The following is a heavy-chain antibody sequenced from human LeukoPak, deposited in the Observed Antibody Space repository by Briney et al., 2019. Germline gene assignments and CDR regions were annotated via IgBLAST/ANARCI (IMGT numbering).Heavy chain of an antibody. CDR2: IIPIFGTA. D-gene: IGHD4-17*01. Sequence: SVKVSCKASGGTFSSCAISWVRQAPGRGLKWMGGIIPIFGTANYAQKFQGRVTITTDETTSTAYMELSSLRSEDTAVYYCARGSRDYGDYLPYPYNWFDPWGQGTLVTVSS. CDR1: GGTFSSCA. V-gene: IGHV1-69*05. J-gene: IGHJ5*02. CDR3: ARGSRDYGDYLPYPYNWFDP.